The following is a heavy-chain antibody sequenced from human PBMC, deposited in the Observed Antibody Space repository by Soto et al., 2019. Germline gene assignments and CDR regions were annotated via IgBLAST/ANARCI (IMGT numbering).Heavy chain of an antibody. J-gene: IGHJ6*03. CDR1: GGSISRYD. D-gene: IGHD6-19*01. Sequence: PSETLSLTCTVSGGSISRYDWSWIRQPPGKGLEWVGYIYYSGSTNYNPSLKRRVTISADTSKNQFSLRLSSVTAADTAVYYCAWLRSPRVSVAGYYMDVWSKGTSVTVSS. V-gene: IGHV4-59*01. CDR2: IYYSGST. CDR3: AWLRSPRVSVAGYYMDV.